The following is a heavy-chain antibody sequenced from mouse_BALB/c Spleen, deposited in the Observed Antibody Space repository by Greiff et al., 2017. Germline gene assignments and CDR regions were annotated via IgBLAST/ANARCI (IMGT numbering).Heavy chain of an antibody. V-gene: IGHV1S81*02. CDR2: INPSNGCT. CDR1: GYTFTSYY. CDR3: TRANWGFDY. D-gene: IGHD4-1*01. Sequence: QVQLQQSGSELVKPGASVKLSCKASGYTFTSYYMYWVKQRPGQGLEWIGEINPSNGCTNFNEKFKSKATLTVYKSSSTAYMQLSSLTSEDSAVYYCTRANWGFDYWGQGTTLTVSS. J-gene: IGHJ2*01.